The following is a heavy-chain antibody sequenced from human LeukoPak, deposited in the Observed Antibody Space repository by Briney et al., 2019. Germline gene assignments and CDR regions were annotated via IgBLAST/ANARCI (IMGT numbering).Heavy chain of an antibody. CDR3: ATDRPEVDAFDI. CDR2: TYYSGST. Sequence: SETLSLTCTVSGGSISSSSYYWGWIRQPPGKGLEWIGSTYYSGSTYYNPSLKSRVTISVDTSKNQFSLKLSSVTAADTAVYYCATDRPEVDAFDIWGQGTMVTVSS. CDR1: GGSISSSSYY. V-gene: IGHV4-39*02. J-gene: IGHJ3*02.